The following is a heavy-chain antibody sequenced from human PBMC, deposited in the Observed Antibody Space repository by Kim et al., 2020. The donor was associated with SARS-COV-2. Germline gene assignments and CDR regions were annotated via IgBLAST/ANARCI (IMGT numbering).Heavy chain of an antibody. J-gene: IGHJ4*02. V-gene: IGHV3-15*01. D-gene: IGHD2-15*01. Sequence: RFTISRDDSKNTLYLQMNSLKTEDTAVYYCTTRRYCSGGSCYGGGYYFDYWGQGTLVTISS. CDR3: TTRRYCSGGSCYGGGYYFDY.